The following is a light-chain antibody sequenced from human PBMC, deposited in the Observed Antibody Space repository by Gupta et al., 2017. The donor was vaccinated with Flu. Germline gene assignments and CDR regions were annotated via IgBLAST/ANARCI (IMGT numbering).Light chain of an antibody. CDR2: DAS. CDR3: QQRSNWPIFT. Sequence: ERATLSCRASQSNNHYLAWYQQRPGQAPRLLMYDASNRATGIPARFSGSGSGTDFTLTISSLEPEDFAVYYCQQRSNWPIFTFGPGTKVDIK. CDR1: QSNNHY. V-gene: IGKV3-11*01. J-gene: IGKJ3*01.